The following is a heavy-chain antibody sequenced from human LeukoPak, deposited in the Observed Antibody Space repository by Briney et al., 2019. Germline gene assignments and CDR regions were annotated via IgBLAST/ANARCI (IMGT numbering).Heavy chain of an antibody. D-gene: IGHD3-10*01. CDR1: GYTFTSYG. V-gene: IGHV1-18*01. Sequence: GASVKVSCKASGYTFTSYGISWVRQAPGQGLEWMGWISAYNGNTNYAQKLQGRVTMTTDTSTSTAYMELRSLRSDDTAVYYCARVRSMVRGVIRPTITHFDYWGQGTLVTVSS. CDR3: ARVRSMVRGVIRPTITHFDY. CDR2: ISAYNGNT. J-gene: IGHJ4*02.